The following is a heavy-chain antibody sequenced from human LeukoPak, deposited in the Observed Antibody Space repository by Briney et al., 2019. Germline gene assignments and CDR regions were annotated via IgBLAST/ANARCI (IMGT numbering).Heavy chain of an antibody. Sequence: PSGTLSLTCTVSGGSISSHYWSWIRQPPGKGLEWIGYIYYSGSTNYNPSLKSRVTISVDTSKNQFSLKLSSVAAADTAVYYCARGAVPQWRYYGMDVWGQGTTVTVSS. V-gene: IGHV4-59*11. CDR3: ARGAVPQWRYYGMDV. CDR1: GGSISSHY. D-gene: IGHD2-8*01. CDR2: IYYSGST. J-gene: IGHJ6*02.